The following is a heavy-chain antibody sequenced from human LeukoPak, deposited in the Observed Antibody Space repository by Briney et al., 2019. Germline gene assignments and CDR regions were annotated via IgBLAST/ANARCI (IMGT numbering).Heavy chain of an antibody. V-gene: IGHV1-8*01. D-gene: IGHD3-22*01. CDR3: ARGKYYYDSSGYYYWFDP. CDR1: GYTFTSYD. J-gene: IGHJ5*02. Sequence: ASVKVSCTASGYTFTSYDINWVRQATGQGLEWMGWMNPNSGNTGYAQKFQGRVTMTRNTSISTAYMELSSLRSEDTAVYYCARGKYYYDSSGYYYWFDPWGQGTLVTVSS. CDR2: MNPNSGNT.